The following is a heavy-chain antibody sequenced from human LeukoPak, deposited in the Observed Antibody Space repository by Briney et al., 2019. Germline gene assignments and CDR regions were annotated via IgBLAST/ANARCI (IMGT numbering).Heavy chain of an antibody. D-gene: IGHD3-3*01. CDR3: AKDGGWRGVYQYYMDD. Sequence: GGSLRLSCAASGFTFGDYAMHWVRQAPGKGLEWVSSISWNSGRIGYADSVKGRFTISRDNAKKSLYLQTNSLRAEDTALYYCAKDGGWRGVYQYYMDDWGKGTTVTVSS. V-gene: IGHV3-9*01. CDR2: ISWNSGRI. J-gene: IGHJ6*03. CDR1: GFTFGDYA.